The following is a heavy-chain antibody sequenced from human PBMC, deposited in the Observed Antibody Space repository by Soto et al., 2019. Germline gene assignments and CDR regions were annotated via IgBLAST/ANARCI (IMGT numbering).Heavy chain of an antibody. CDR3: ARDVKIVATITSDY. D-gene: IGHD5-12*01. Sequence: GGSLRLSCAASGFTFSSYAMHWVRQAPGKGLEWVAVISYDGSNKYYADSVKGRFTISRDNSKNTLYLQMNSLRAEDTAVYYCARDVKIVATITSDYWGQGTLVTVSS. CDR2: ISYDGSNK. J-gene: IGHJ4*02. V-gene: IGHV3-30-3*01. CDR1: GFTFSSYA.